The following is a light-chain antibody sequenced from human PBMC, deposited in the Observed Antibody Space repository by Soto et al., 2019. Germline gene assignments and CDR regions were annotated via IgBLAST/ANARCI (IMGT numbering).Light chain of an antibody. CDR1: QSISRH. CDR3: QQGYSTPVT. CDR2: GSS. J-gene: IGKJ5*01. Sequence: DIHMTQSPSSLSPSVVDRVTLTCRASQSISRHLNWYQQKPGRAPRLLIYGSSNLQGGVPSRFSGSGSGTDFTLTISSLLPEDFATYYCQQGYSTPVTFGQGTRLEI. V-gene: IGKV1-39*01.